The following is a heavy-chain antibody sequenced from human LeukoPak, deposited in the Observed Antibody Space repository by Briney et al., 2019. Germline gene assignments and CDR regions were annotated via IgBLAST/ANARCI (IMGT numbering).Heavy chain of an antibody. D-gene: IGHD1-7*01. Sequence: GASVKVSCKASGYTFTSYDINWVRQATGQGLEWMGWMNPNSGNTGYAQKFQGRVTMTRNTSISTAYMELSSLRSEDTAVYYCARHARYNWNYFYYYYMDVWGKGTTVTVSS. CDR1: GYTFTSYD. V-gene: IGHV1-8*01. CDR2: MNPNSGNT. J-gene: IGHJ6*03. CDR3: ARHARYNWNYFYYYYMDV.